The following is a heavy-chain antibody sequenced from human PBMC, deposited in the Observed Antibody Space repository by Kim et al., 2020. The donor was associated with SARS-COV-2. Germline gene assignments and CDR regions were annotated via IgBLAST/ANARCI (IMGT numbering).Heavy chain of an antibody. CDR3: ARDWDSGYAPGGYYYGMDV. CDR1: SGSISSYY. CDR2: INYRGSA. Sequence: SETLSLTCTVSSGSISSYYWSWIRQLPGKGLEWIGYINYRGSANYNPSLKSRVTISVDTSKNQFSLRLSSVTAADTAVYYCARDWDSGYAPGGYYYGMDVWGQGTTVTVSS. J-gene: IGHJ6*02. D-gene: IGHD5-12*01. V-gene: IGHV4-59*13.